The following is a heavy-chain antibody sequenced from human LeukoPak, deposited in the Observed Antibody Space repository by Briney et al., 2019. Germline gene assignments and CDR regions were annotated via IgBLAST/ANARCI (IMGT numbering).Heavy chain of an antibody. CDR2: IGTAGDT. CDR1: GFTFRRYY. CDR3: PRDRGPYSSASGSFSDADVIDV. D-gene: IGHD3-10*01. J-gene: IGHJ6*01. Sequence: PGGSLRLSCASSGFTFRRYYMHWLRQPTGKGLEWVAAIGTAGDTYYPRSVKGRFTLSRENDKKSLYLQMTSLCAGPADVYYCPRDRGPYSSASGSFSDADVIDVWGEGTTVT. V-gene: IGHV3-13*01.